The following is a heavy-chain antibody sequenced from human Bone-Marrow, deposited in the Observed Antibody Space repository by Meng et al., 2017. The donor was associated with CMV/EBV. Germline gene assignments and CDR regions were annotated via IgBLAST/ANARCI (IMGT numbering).Heavy chain of an antibody. CDR3: ASSNNWLPFYFNS. CDR2: ISSSGSTK. Sequence: AASRLTFTDYYMSWIRQAPGRGLEWVSYISSSGSTKYYADSLKGRFTISRDNAKNSLYLQINSLRAEDTAAYYCASSNNWLPFYFNSWGQGTLVTVSS. J-gene: IGHJ4*02. V-gene: IGHV3-11*01. CDR1: RLTFTDYY. D-gene: IGHD1-1*01.